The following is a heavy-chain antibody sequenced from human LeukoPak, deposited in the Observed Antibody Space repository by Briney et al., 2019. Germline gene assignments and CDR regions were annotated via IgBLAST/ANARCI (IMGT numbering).Heavy chain of an antibody. V-gene: IGHV3-21*04. J-gene: IGHJ4*02. CDR3: AKGGIAAVGLGSWYFDY. D-gene: IGHD6-13*01. CDR2: ISSSSSYI. CDR1: GFNFSDYT. Sequence: PGGSLRLSCAASGFNFSDYTMNWVRQAPGKGLEWVSSISSSSSYIYYADSMKGRFTIYRDNAKNSLYLQMNSLRAEDTAVYYCAKGGIAAVGLGSWYFDYWGQGTLVTVSS.